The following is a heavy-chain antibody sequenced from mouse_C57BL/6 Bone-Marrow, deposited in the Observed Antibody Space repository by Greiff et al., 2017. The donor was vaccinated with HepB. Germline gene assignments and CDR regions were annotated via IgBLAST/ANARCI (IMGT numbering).Heavy chain of an antibody. Sequence: DVKLVESGGGLVKPGGSLKLSCAASGFTFSDYGMHWVRQAPEKGLEWVAYISSGSSTIYYADTVKGRFTISRDNAKNTLFLQMTSLRSEDTAMYYCARRSIHYYAMDYWGQGTSVTVSS. CDR1: GFTFSDYG. CDR2: ISSGSSTI. V-gene: IGHV5-17*01. CDR3: ARRSIHYYAMDY. J-gene: IGHJ4*01. D-gene: IGHD2-10*02.